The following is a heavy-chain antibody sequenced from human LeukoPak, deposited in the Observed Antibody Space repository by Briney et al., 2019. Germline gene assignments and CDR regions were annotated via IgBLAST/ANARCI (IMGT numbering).Heavy chain of an antibody. CDR3: AREWCSSTSCPTFDY. CDR1: GYSISSGYY. Sequence: SETLSLTCTVSGYSISSGYYWGWIRQPPGKGLEWIGSIYHSGSTYYNPSLKSRVTISVDTSKNQFSLKLSSVTAADTAVYYCAREWCSSTSCPTFDYWGQGTLVTVSS. D-gene: IGHD2-2*01. J-gene: IGHJ4*02. V-gene: IGHV4-38-2*02. CDR2: IYHSGST.